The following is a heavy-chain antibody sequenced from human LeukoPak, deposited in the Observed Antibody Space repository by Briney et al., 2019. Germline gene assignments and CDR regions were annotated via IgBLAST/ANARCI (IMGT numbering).Heavy chain of an antibody. CDR1: GGTFSSYA. Sequence: SVKVSCKDSGGTFSSYAISWVRQAPGQGVEWMGGIIPIFGTANYAQKLQGRVTITTDESTSTAYMELSSLRSEDTAVYYCALGGSVDTAMVTWYYFDYWGQGTLVTVSS. J-gene: IGHJ4*02. V-gene: IGHV1-69*05. CDR3: ALGGSVDTAMVTWYYFDY. D-gene: IGHD5-18*01. CDR2: IIPIFGTA.